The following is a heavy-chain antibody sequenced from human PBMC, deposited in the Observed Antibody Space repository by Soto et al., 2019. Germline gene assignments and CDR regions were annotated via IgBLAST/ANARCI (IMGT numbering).Heavy chain of an antibody. D-gene: IGHD1-1*01. CDR2: IYHSGST. V-gene: IGHV4-4*02. CDR3: ARAGFHIQNTASYYYYMDV. Sequence: SETLSLTCAVSSGSISSSNWWSWVRQPPGKGLEWIGEIYHSGSTNYNPSLKSRVTISVDKSKNQFSLKLSSVTAADTAVYYCARAGFHIQNTASYYYYMDVWGKGTTVTVSS. J-gene: IGHJ6*03. CDR1: SGSISSSNW.